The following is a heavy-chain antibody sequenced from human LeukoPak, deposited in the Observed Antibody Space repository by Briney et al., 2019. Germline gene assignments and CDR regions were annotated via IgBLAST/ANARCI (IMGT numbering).Heavy chain of an antibody. CDR1: GGSFSGYY. Sequence: SETLSLTCAVYGGSFSGYYWSWIRQPPGKGLEWIGSIYYSGSTYYNPSLKSRVTISVDTSKNQFSLKLSSVTAADTAVYYCARDANYDFWSGPLDYWGQGTLVTVSS. CDR2: IYYSGST. CDR3: ARDANYDFWSGPLDY. J-gene: IGHJ4*02. D-gene: IGHD3-3*01. V-gene: IGHV4-34*01.